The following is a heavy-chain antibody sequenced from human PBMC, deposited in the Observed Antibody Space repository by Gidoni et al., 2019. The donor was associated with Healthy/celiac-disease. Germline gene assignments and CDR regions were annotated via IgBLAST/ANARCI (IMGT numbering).Heavy chain of an antibody. CDR1: GGPISSYY. V-gene: IGHV4-59*08. D-gene: IGHD6-6*01. CDR2: IYYSGST. Sequence: QVQLQESGPGLVKPSETLSLTCTVSGGPISSYYWSWIRQPPGKGLEWIGYIYYSGSTNYNPSLKSRVTISVDTSKNQFSLKLSSVTAADTAVYYCARSRIAARPYFDYWGQGTLVTVSS. J-gene: IGHJ4*02. CDR3: ARSRIAARPYFDY.